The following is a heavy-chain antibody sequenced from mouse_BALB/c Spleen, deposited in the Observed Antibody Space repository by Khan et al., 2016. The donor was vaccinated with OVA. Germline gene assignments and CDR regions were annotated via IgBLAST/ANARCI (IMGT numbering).Heavy chain of an antibody. D-gene: IGHD1-1*01. V-gene: IGHV2-2*02. CDR1: GFSLTNYG. CDR2: IWSGGTT. CDR3: ASPLDYYGYAMDY. Sequence: QVQLKQSGPGLVQPSQSLSITCTVSGFSLTNYGIHWVRQSPGRGLEWLGVIWSGGTTDYNAPFVSRLSIIKDNSKSQVFFKMNSLQANDTAIYYCASPLDYYGYAMDYWGQGTSVTVSS. J-gene: IGHJ4*01.